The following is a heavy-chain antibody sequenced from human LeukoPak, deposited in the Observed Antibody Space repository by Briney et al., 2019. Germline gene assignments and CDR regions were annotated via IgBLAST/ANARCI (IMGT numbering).Heavy chain of an antibody. CDR2: IYYSGST. Sequence: PSETLSLTCTVSGGSISSYYWSWIRQPPGKGLEWIGYIYYSGSTNYNPSLKSRVTISVDTSKNQFSLKLSSVTAADTAVYYCASQYGPYGFFDYWGQGTLVTVSS. CDR1: GGSISSYY. V-gene: IGHV4-59*01. J-gene: IGHJ4*02. CDR3: ASQYGPYGFFDY. D-gene: IGHD4-17*01.